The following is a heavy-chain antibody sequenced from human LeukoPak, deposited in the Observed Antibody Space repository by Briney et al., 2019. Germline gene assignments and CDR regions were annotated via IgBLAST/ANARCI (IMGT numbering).Heavy chain of an antibody. V-gene: IGHV3-30*04. CDR2: ISYDGSNK. Sequence: GRSLRLSCAASGFTFSSYAMLWVRQAPGKGLEWVAVISYDGSNKYYADSVKGRFTISRENSKNTLYLKMNSLRAEDTAVYYCARAGGYSGYEPYYYYMDVWGKGTTVTVSS. J-gene: IGHJ6*03. D-gene: IGHD5-12*01. CDR1: GFTFSSYA. CDR3: ARAGGYSGYEPYYYYMDV.